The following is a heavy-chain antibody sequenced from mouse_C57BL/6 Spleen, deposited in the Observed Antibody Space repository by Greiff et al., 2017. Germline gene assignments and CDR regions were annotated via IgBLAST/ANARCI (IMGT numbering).Heavy chain of an antibody. CDR3: TRDGSSYWYFDV. D-gene: IGHD1-1*01. Sequence: EVKLMESGEGLVKPGGSLKLSCAASGFTFSSYAMSWVRQTPEKRLEWVAYISSGGDYIYYADTVKGRFTISRDNARNTLYLQMSSLKSEDTAMYYCTRDGSSYWYFDVWGIGTTVTVAS. J-gene: IGHJ1*03. CDR1: GFTFSSYA. V-gene: IGHV5-9-1*02. CDR2: ISSGGDYI.